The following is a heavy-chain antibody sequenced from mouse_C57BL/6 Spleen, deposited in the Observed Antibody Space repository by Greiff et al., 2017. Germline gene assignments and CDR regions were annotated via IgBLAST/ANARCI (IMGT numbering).Heavy chain of an antibody. V-gene: IGHV5-16*01. Sequence: DVKLVESEGGLVQPGSSMQLSCTASGFTFSDYYMAWVRQVPEKGLEWVANINYDGSSTYYRDSLKSRFIISRDNAKNILYLQMSSLKSEATATYNCARDGNHPYGDVEGWGTGTTVTVSS. J-gene: IGHJ1*03. CDR3: ARDGNHPYGDVEG. CDR2: INYDGSST. CDR1: GFTFSDYY. D-gene: IGHD2-1*01.